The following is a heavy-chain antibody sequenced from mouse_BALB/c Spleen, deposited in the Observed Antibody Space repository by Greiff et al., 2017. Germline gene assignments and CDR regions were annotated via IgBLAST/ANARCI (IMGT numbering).Heavy chain of an antibody. Sequence: DVKLVESGGGLVKPGGSLKLSCAASGFTFSDYYMYWVRQTPEKRLEWVATISDGGSYTYYPDSVKGRFTISRDNAKNNLYLQMSSLKSEDTAMYYCAREEPYYGNYGDYAYWGQGTLVTVSA. J-gene: IGHJ3*01. CDR1: GFTFSDYY. V-gene: IGHV5-4*02. CDR2: ISDGGSYT. CDR3: AREEPYYGNYGDYAY. D-gene: IGHD2-10*01.